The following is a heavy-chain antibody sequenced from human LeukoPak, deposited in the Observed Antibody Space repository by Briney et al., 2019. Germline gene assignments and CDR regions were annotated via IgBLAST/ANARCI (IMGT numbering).Heavy chain of an antibody. CDR3: ARDGNYDYVWGSYRNPFDY. V-gene: IGHV3-20*04. CDR1: GFTFDDYG. CDR2: INWNGGST. Sequence: GGSLRLSCAASGFTFDDYGMSWVRHAPGKGLEWVSGINWNGGSTGYADSVKGRFTISRDNAKNSLYLQMNSLRAEDTALYYCARDGNYDYVWGSYRNPFDYWGQGTLVTVSS. D-gene: IGHD3-16*02. J-gene: IGHJ4*02.